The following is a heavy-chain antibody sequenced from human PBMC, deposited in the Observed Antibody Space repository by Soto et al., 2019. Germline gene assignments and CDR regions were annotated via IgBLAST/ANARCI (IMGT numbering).Heavy chain of an antibody. CDR1: GFIFRDYH. Sequence: GGSLRLSCAASGFIFRDYHMSWIRQAPGKGLEWVAYISNSGNTVYYVDSVKGRFTISRDNAENSVYLQMNSLRADDTAVYSGVAAFSRGDPYFDHWGQRTQVTVSS. V-gene: IGHV3-11*01. D-gene: IGHD2-21*02. CDR2: ISNSGNTV. CDR3: VAAFSRGDPYFDH. J-gene: IGHJ4*02.